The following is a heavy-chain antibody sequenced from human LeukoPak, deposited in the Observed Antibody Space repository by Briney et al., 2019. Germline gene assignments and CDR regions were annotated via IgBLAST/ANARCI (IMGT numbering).Heavy chain of an antibody. D-gene: IGHD2-2*01. CDR2: IYYTGST. J-gene: IGHJ4*02. V-gene: IGHV4-39*07. CDR3: ARGTPAAMDFDY. Sequence: SETLSLTCTISGDSISSSIYYWDWIRQPPGKGLEWIGSIYYTGSTYYNPSLKSRVTISVDKSKNQFSLKLRSVTAADTAVYYCARGTPAAMDFDYWGQGTLVTVSS. CDR1: GDSISSSIYY.